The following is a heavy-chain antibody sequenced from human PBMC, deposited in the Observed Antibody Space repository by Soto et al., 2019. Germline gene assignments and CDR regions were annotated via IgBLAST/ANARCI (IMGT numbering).Heavy chain of an antibody. CDR2: ITASNGNA. Sequence: QVPLVQSGPEVKNPGASLKVSCKASGYTFTNYGITWVRQAPGQGLEWMGWITASNGNATYAREIQGRLTLTRDTSTNTASVELRSLRSDDTAVYYCAREASCSSTSCYDNFHYGLAVWGQGTTVIVSS. CDR3: AREASCSSTSCYDNFHYGLAV. CDR1: GYTFTNYG. J-gene: IGHJ6*02. D-gene: IGHD2-2*01. V-gene: IGHV1-18*01.